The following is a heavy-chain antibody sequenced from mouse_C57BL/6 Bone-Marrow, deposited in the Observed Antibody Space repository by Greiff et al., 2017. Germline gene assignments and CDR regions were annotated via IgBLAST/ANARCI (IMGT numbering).Heavy chain of an antibody. CDR3: TRWEWFRFAY. J-gene: IGHJ3*01. Sequence: QVQLQQPGAELVRPGASVTLSCKASGYTFTDYEMHWVKQTPVHGLEWIGAIDPATGGTAYNQKFKGKATLTADKSSSTAYMELRSLTSEDSAVYYCTRWEWFRFAYWGQGTLVTVSA. CDR2: IDPATGGT. CDR1: GYTFTDYE. D-gene: IGHD2-2*01. V-gene: IGHV1-15*01.